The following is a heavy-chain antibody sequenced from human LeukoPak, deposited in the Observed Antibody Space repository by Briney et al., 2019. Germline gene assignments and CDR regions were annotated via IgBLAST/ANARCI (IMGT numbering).Heavy chain of an antibody. J-gene: IGHJ4*02. CDR2: ISGSGGST. D-gene: IGHD4-23*01. Sequence: PGGSLRLSCAASGFTFSSYGMSWVRQAPGKGLEWVSAISGSGGSTYYADSVKGRFTISRDNSKNTLYLQMNSLRAEDTAVYYCARGGLYNYGGKRVDYWGQGTLVTVSS. V-gene: IGHV3-23*01. CDR1: GFTFSSYG. CDR3: ARGGLYNYGGKRVDY.